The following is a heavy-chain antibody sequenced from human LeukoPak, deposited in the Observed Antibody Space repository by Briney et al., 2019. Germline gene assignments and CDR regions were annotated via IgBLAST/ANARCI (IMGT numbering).Heavy chain of an antibody. J-gene: IGHJ6*02. CDR1: GYTFTSYE. CDR3: ARSGLPMVRGVIIKSYYYYGMDV. D-gene: IGHD3-10*01. V-gene: IGHV1-8*01. CDR2: MNPNSGNT. Sequence: ASVNVSCKASGYTFTSYEINWVRQATGQGLEGMGWMNPNSGNTGYAHKVQGRVTMTRNTSISTAYMELSSLRPEDTAVYYCARSGLPMVRGVIIKSYYYYGMDVWGQGTTVTVSS.